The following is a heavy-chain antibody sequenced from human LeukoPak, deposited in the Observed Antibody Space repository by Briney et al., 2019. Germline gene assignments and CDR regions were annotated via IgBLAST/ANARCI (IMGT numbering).Heavy chain of an antibody. CDR1: GFTFSSYD. J-gene: IGHJ4*02. CDR3: AKGRADFDY. V-gene: IGHV3-23*01. D-gene: IGHD3-10*01. CDR2: ITGSGGST. Sequence: PGGSLRLSCAASGFTFSSYDMSRVRQAVGKGLEWVSSITGSGGSTYYADSVKGRFTISRDNSKNTLFLQMNSLRVEDTAVYYCAKGRADFDYWGQGTLLTVSS.